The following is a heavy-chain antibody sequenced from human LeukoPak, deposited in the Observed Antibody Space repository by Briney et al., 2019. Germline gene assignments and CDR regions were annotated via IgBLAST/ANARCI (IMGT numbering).Heavy chain of an antibody. CDR1: GGSISSYY. J-gene: IGHJ3*01. CDR2: IYYTGST. V-gene: IGHV4-59*08. CDR3: ARLLGGYFRGSAFDV. Sequence: SETLPLTCTVSGGSISSYYWSWIRQPPGKGLEWIGYIYYTGSTNYNPSLKSRVTISVDTSKNQFSLKLSSVTAADTAVYYCARLLGGYFRGSAFDVWGQGTVVTVSS. D-gene: IGHD3-16*01.